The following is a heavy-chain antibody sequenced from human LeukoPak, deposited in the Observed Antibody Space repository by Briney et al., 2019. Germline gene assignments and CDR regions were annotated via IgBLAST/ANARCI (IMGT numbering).Heavy chain of an antibody. Sequence: ASVKVSCKASGYTFTNYYMHWVRQAPGQGLEWMGIINPSGGITNYAQKFQGRVTMTRDTSTSTVYMELSSLRSEDTAVYYCARFAVHRRLTVVGQFGLDYWGQGTLVTVSS. CDR2: INPSGGIT. CDR3: ARFAVHRRLTVVGQFGLDY. V-gene: IGHV1-46*01. CDR1: GYTFTNYY. J-gene: IGHJ4*02. D-gene: IGHD6-19*01.